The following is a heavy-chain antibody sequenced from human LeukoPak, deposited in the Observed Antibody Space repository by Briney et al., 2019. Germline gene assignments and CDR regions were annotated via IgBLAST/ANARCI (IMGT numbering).Heavy chain of an antibody. Sequence: PGGSLRLSCAASGFTFSSYSMNWVRQAPGKGLEWVAVISYDGSNKYYADSVKGRFTISRDNSKNTLYLQMNSLRAEDTAVYYCAKAEHYYGSGSLIWGQGTLVTVSS. V-gene: IGHV3-30*18. CDR2: ISYDGSNK. CDR3: AKAEHYYGSGSLI. J-gene: IGHJ4*02. D-gene: IGHD3-10*01. CDR1: GFTFSSYS.